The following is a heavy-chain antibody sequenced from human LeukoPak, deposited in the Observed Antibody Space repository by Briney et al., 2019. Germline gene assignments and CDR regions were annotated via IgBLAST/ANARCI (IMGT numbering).Heavy chain of an antibody. CDR2: INHSGST. Sequence: SETLSLTCAVYGGSFSGYYWSWIRQPPGKGLEWIGEINHSGSTNYNPSLKSRVTISVDTSKNQFSLKLSSVTAADTAVYYCARVGPRDTIDYWGQGTLVIVSS. CDR3: ARVGPRDTIDY. J-gene: IGHJ4*02. CDR1: GGSFSGYY. V-gene: IGHV4-34*01.